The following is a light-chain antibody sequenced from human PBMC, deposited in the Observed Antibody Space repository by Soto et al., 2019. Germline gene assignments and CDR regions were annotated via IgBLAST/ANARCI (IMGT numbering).Light chain of an antibody. CDR2: LAS. CDR3: KQYNSHSFYT. Sequence: DIQMTQFPSTLSASVGDAITITCRSSQSIQSFLAWYQQKPGKAPKLLIYLASRLERVVPSRVSGRGSGTEFTLTISSLQPDDFAICFCKQYNSHSFYTFGQGTKLEVK. J-gene: IGKJ2*01. CDR1: QSIQSF. V-gene: IGKV1-5*03.